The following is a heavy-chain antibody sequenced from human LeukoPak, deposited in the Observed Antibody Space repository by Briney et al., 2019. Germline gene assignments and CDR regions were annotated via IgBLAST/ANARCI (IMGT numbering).Heavy chain of an antibody. J-gene: IGHJ4*02. CDR2: IYHSGST. V-gene: IGHV4-38-2*02. Sequence: SSETLSLTCTVSGGSISSGYYWGWIRPPPGKGLEWIGSIYHSGSTYNNPSLKSRVTISVDTSKNQFSLKLSSVTAADTAVYYCARGTKPYCSTVDQWGQGTLVTVSS. CDR3: ARGTKPYCSTVDQ. CDR1: GGSISSGYY. D-gene: IGHD2-2*01.